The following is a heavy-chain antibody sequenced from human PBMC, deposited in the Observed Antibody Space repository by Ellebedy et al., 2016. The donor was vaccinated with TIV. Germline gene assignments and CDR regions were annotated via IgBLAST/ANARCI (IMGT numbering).Heavy chain of an antibody. CDR3: ASSVKAAEPYYFDWFWGDY. J-gene: IGHJ4*02. CDR2: ISGSGGST. CDR1: GFTFSSYA. D-gene: IGHD3-9*01. Sequence: GGSLRLSXAASGFTFSSYAMSWVRQAPGKGLEWVSAISGSGGSTYYADSVKGRFTISRDNAKNSLYLQMNSLRAEDTAVYYCASSVKAAEPYYFDWFWGDYWGQGTLVTVSS. V-gene: IGHV3-23*01.